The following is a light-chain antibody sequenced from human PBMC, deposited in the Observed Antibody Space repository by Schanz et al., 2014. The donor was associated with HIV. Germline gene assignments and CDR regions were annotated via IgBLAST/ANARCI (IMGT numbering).Light chain of an antibody. CDR1: SSNIGAGYD. Sequence: QSVLTQPPSVSGAPGQRVTISCTGSSSNIGAGYDVHWYQQLPGTAPKLLIYSNDQRPSGVPARFSGSKSGTSASLAITGLRSGDEADYYCQSYDSSLSGVVFGGGTKLTVL. J-gene: IGLJ2*01. V-gene: IGLV1-40*01. CDR2: SND. CDR3: QSYDSSLSGVV.